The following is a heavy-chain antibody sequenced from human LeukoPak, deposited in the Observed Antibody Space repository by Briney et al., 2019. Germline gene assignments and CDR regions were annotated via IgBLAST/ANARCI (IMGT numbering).Heavy chain of an antibody. CDR3: TRLVGGGPFDY. CDR1: GFTFGDYA. Sequence: GGSLRLSCTASGFTFGDYAMSWVRQAPGKGLEWVGFIRSKAYGGTTEYAASVKGRFTISRDDSKSIAYLQMNSLKTEDTAVYYCTRLVGGGPFDYWGQGTLVIVSS. D-gene: IGHD2-2*01. CDR2: IRSKAYGGTT. J-gene: IGHJ4*02. V-gene: IGHV3-49*04.